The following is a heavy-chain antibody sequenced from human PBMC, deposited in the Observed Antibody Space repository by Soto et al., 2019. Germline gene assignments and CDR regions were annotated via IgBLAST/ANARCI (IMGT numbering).Heavy chain of an antibody. CDR2: IRSNGFGESS. Sequence: EVQMVESGGGLFHPGRSLRLPCKGSGFTFRDIGLPWVRQAPGKGLEWVASIRSNGFGESSKIAASVKARFYISRDDSNTRAYLKMNSLQSEETAVYYCGRGPRHSSGGGCYSIDYWGRGTLVTVSS. CDR3: GRGPRHSSGGGCYSIDY. CDR1: GFTFRDIG. V-gene: IGHV3-49*04. J-gene: IGHJ4*02. D-gene: IGHD2-15*01.